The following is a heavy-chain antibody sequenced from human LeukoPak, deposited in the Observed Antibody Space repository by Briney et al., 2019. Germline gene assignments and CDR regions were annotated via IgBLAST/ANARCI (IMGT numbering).Heavy chain of an antibody. CDR2: ISSSNGIT. CDR1: GFTFSSYD. J-gene: IGHJ4*02. D-gene: IGHD1-26*01. V-gene: IGHV3-23*01. Sequence: GGSLRLSCAASGFTFSSYDMSWVRQAPGKGLEWVSDISSSNGITYYADSVKGRFTISRANSKNTLYLQMNSLRAEDTAVYCCAKGGYFSFDYWGQGTLVAVSS. CDR3: AKGGYFSFDY.